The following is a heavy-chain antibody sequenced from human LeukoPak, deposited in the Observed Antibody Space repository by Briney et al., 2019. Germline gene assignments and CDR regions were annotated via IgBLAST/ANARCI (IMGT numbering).Heavy chain of an antibody. CDR3: ARGTVQMGMGERFFDF. V-gene: IGHV4-59*01. Sequence: SSETLSLTCSVSGGSINTYYWTWIRLSPGKGLDWIGYIYYSGTTNYNPSLKSRVSMSVDTSRNQFSLRLSSVTAADTAIYYCARGTVQMGMGERFFDFWGQGTLVTVSS. CDR2: IYYSGTT. J-gene: IGHJ4*02. CDR1: GGSINTYY. D-gene: IGHD3-16*01.